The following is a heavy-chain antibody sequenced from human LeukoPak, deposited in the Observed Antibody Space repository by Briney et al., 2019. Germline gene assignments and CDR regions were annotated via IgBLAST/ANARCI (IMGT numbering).Heavy chain of an antibody. Sequence: ASVKVSCKASGGTFSSYAISWVRQAPGQGLEWMGRIIPILGIANYAQKFQGRVTITADKSTSTAYMELSSLRSEDTAVYYCARDPGGSYFDYWGQGTLVTVSS. CDR1: GGTFSSYA. J-gene: IGHJ4*02. D-gene: IGHD3-16*01. CDR3: ARDPGGSYFDY. CDR2: IIPILGIA. V-gene: IGHV1-69*04.